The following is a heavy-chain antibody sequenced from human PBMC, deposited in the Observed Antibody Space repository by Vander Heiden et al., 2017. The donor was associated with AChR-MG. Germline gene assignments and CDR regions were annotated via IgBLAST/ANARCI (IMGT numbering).Heavy chain of an antibody. CDR3: ARDSSLCSSTSGYPNSPDYYYYYGMDV. CDR1: GGTFSSYA. Sequence: QVQLVQSGAEVKKPGSSVKVSCKASGGTFSSYAISWVRQAPGKGLEWMGGIIPIFGTANCAQKFQGRVTITADESTSTAYMELSSLRSEDTAVYYCARDSSLCSSTSGYPNSPDYYYYYGMDVWGQGTTVTVSS. J-gene: IGHJ6*02. V-gene: IGHV1-69*01. D-gene: IGHD2-2*01. CDR2: IIPIFGTA.